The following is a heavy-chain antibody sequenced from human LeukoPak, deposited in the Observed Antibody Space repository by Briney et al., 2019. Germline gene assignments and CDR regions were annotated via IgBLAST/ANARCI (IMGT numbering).Heavy chain of an antibody. D-gene: IGHD6-13*01. CDR1: GFTFSSYS. J-gene: IGHJ4*02. CDR2: ISSGSSYI. Sequence: GGSLRLSCAASGFTFSSYSMNWVRQAPGKGLEWVSSISSGSSYIYYADSVKGRFTISRDNAKNSLYLQMNSLRAEDTAVYYCARDAPYSSSCLDYWGQGTLVTVSS. CDR3: ARDAPYSSSCLDY. V-gene: IGHV3-21*01.